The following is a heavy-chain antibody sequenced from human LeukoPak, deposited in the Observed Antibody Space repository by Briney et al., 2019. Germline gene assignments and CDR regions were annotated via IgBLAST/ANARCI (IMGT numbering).Heavy chain of an antibody. Sequence: SETLSLTCTVSGGSISNGDHYWSWIRQHPGKGLEWIGHIYYSGSTYYNPSLKSRGIISVETSKNQFSLKLSSVTAADTAVYYCARGLRHSSSWYGGYFQHWGQGTLVTVSS. CDR1: GGSISNGDHY. V-gene: IGHV4-31*03. CDR3: ARGLRHSSSWYGGYFQH. D-gene: IGHD6-13*01. CDR2: IYYSGST. J-gene: IGHJ1*01.